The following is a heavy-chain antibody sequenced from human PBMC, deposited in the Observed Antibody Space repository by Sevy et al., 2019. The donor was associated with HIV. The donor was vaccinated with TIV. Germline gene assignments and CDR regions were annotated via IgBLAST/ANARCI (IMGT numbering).Heavy chain of an antibody. V-gene: IGHV3-30*02. CDR3: AKMSVWYLVGVNEY. CDR2: IRNDGQKK. Sequence: GGSLRLSCAASGFTFSRYEMHWVRQTPGKGLEWLTFIRNDGQKKYYADSVKGRFTISRDNARNTLYLQMNSLRLEDTAVYYCAKMSVWYLVGVNEYWGQRTLVTVSS. J-gene: IGHJ4*02. D-gene: IGHD6-19*01. CDR1: GFTFSRYE.